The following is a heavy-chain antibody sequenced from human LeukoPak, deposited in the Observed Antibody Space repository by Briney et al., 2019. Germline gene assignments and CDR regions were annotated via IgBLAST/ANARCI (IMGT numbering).Heavy chain of an antibody. CDR2: INPNSGGT. V-gene: IGHV1-2*02. CDR1: GYTFTSYG. Sequence: ASVKVSCKASGYTFTSYGISWVRQAPGQGLEWMGWINPNSGGTNYAQKFQGRVTMTRDTSISTAYMELSRLRSDDTAVYYCARASSARFLYFDYWGQGTLVTVSS. D-gene: IGHD3-10*01. J-gene: IGHJ4*02. CDR3: ARASSARFLYFDY.